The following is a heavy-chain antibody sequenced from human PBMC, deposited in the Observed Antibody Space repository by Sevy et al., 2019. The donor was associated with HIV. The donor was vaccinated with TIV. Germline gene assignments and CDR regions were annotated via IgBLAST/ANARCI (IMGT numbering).Heavy chain of an antibody. CDR3: AKAGSGSYYFDY. CDR2: ISGSGGST. D-gene: IGHD1-26*01. Sequence: GGSLRLSCAASGFTFSSYVMSWVRQAPGKGLEWVSAISGSGGSTYYADSVKGRFTISRDNSKNTLYLQMNSLRAEDTAVYYCAKAGSGSYYFDYWGQGTLVTVSS. CDR1: GFTFSSYV. J-gene: IGHJ4*02. V-gene: IGHV3-23*01.